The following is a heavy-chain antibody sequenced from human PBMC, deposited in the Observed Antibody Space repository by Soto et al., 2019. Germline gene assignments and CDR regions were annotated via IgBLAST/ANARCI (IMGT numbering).Heavy chain of an antibody. Sequence: GASVKVSCKASGGTFSSYAISWVRQAPGQGLEWMGGIIPIFGTANYAQKFQGRVTITADESTSTAYMELSSLRSEDTAVYYCARGVAGTPPKFYYYYGMDVWGQGTTVTVSS. V-gene: IGHV1-69*13. CDR2: IIPIFGTA. CDR3: ARGVAGTPPKFYYYYGMDV. CDR1: GGTFSSYA. J-gene: IGHJ6*02. D-gene: IGHD6-19*01.